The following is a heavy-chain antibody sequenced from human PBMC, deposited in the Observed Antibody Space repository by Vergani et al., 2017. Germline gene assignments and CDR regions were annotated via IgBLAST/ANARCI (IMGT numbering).Heavy chain of an antibody. CDR1: GLYFSGFS. CDR3: ARIVRGWSYVTGVDS. Sequence: QFRLVQSGGGVVQPGRSLTLPCVDSGLYFSGFSMEWVRQAPGKGLEWVAVISHDGVKTFYAQSVKGRFSISRDNSKNTLYLQLNSLTVDDTAIYYCARIVRGWSYVTGVDSWGQGVLVTVSS. CDR2: ISHDGVKT. D-gene: IGHD3-16*01. V-gene: IGHV3-30-3*01. J-gene: IGHJ4*02.